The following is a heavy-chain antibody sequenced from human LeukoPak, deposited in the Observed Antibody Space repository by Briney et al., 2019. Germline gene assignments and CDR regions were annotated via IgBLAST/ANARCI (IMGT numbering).Heavy chain of an antibody. CDR1: GYTFTSYD. D-gene: IGHD6-13*01. CDR2: MNPNSGNT. V-gene: IGHV1-8*03. J-gene: IGHJ5*02. Sequence: ASVKVSCKASGYTFTSYDINWVRQATGQGLEWMGWMNPNSGNTGYAQKFQGRVTITRNTSISTAYVELSSLRSEDTAVYYCARGFRSSSWFDPWGQGTLVTVSS. CDR3: ARGFRSSSWFDP.